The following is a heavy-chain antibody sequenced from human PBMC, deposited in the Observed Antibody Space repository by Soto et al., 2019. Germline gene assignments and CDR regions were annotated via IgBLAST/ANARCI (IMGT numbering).Heavy chain of an antibody. CDR3: ATFYGDYVSY. Sequence: SSETLSLTCTVSGGSIRSSSYYWGWIRQPPGKGLEWIGSIYYSGSTFYNPSLKSRVAISVDTSKNQFSLKLSSVTAADTAVYYCATFYGDYVSYWGQGTLVTVSS. D-gene: IGHD4-17*01. CDR1: GGSIRSSSYY. V-gene: IGHV4-39*01. J-gene: IGHJ4*02. CDR2: IYYSGST.